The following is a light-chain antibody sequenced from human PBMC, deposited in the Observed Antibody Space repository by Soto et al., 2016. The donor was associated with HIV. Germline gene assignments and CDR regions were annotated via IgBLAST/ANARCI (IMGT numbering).Light chain of an antibody. Sequence: DIQLTQSPSFLSASVGDRVTTTCRASQGISSYLAWYQQKPGKAPKLLIHATSKLEIGVPSRFSGSGSGTEFNLTINSLQPEDFATYYCQQSYSTPPSWTFGQGTKVEMK. V-gene: IGKV1-39*01. CDR3: QQSYSTPPSWT. CDR1: QGISSY. CDR2: ATS. J-gene: IGKJ1*01.